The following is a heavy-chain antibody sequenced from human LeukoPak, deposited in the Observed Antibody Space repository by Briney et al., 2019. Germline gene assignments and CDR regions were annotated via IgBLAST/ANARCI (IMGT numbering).Heavy chain of an antibody. CDR1: GGSFSGYY. CDR2: INHSGST. Sequence: SETLSLTCAVYGGSFSGYYWSWIRQPPGKGLEWIGEINHSGSTNYNPSLKSRVTISVDTSKNQFSLKLSFVTAADTAVYYCERGVIAAAIRIDYYYMDAWGKGTTVTVSS. J-gene: IGHJ6*03. CDR3: ERGVIAAAIRIDYYYMDA. D-gene: IGHD6-13*01. V-gene: IGHV4-34*01.